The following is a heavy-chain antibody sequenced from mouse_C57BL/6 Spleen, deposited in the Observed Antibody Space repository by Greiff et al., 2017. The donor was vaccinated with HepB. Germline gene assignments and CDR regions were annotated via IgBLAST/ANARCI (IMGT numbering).Heavy chain of an antibody. J-gene: IGHJ1*03. Sequence: VKLQESDAELVKPGASVKISCKVSGYTFTDHTIHWMKQRPEQGLEWIGYIYPRDGSTKYNEKFKGKATLTADKSSSTAYMQLNSLTSEDSAVYFCARAYGRSRYFDVWGTGTTVTVSS. CDR2: IYPRDGST. D-gene: IGHD1-1*01. CDR3: ARAYGRSRYFDV. CDR1: GYTFTDHT. V-gene: IGHV1-78*01.